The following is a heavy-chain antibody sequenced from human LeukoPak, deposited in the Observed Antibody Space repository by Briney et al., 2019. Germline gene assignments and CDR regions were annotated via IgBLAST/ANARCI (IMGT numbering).Heavy chain of an antibody. Sequence: PGGSLRLSCAASGFTFSDYYVSWIRQAPGKGLEWVSHISSSSSYTNYADSVKGRFTISRDNAKNSLYLQMNSLRAEDTAVYYCARGSPMVRGVTHAFDIWGQGTMVTVSS. CDR3: ARGSPMVRGVTHAFDI. J-gene: IGHJ3*02. CDR2: ISSSSSYT. V-gene: IGHV3-11*05. D-gene: IGHD3-10*01. CDR1: GFTFSDYY.